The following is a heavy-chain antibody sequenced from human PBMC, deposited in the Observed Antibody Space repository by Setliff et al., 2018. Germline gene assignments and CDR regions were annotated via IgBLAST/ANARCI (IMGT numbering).Heavy chain of an antibody. CDR1: GGSFSGYY. V-gene: IGHV4-34*01. J-gene: IGHJ6*02. CDR2: INHSGST. CDR3: ARKKTVYWYYGMDV. Sequence: SETLSLTCAVYGGSFSGYYWSWIRQPPGKGLEWIGEINHSGSTNYNPSLKSRVTISVDASKNQFSLKLSSVTAADTAVYYCARKKTVYWYYGMDVWGQGTTVTVSS. D-gene: IGHD2-15*01.